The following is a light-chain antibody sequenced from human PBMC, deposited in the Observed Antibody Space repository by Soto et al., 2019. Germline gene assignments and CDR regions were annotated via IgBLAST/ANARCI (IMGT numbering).Light chain of an antibody. J-gene: IGKJ1*01. CDR2: HAS. V-gene: IGKV1-5*01. CDR3: QQYNSYS. CDR1: QSISYW. Sequence: DIQMTQSPSTLSASVGDRVTITCRASQSISYWLAWYQQKPGTAPKVLIYHASNLQSGVPSRFSGSGSGTEFTLTISSLQPDDFATYYRQQYNSYSFGQGTKVDIK.